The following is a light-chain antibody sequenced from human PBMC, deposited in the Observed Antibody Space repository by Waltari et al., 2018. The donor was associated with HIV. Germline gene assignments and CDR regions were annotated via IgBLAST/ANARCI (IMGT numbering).Light chain of an antibody. J-gene: IGLJ2*01. CDR3: ATWDDSLSVVV. V-gene: IGLV1-47*01. Sequence: QSVLTQPPSASGTPGQRVTIPCSGSSSTIGSNYVYWYQQLPGTAPKLLIDRNNQRPSGVPDRFSGSKSGTSASLAISGLRSEDEADYYCATWDDSLSVVVFGGGTKLTVL. CDR2: RNN. CDR1: SSTIGSNY.